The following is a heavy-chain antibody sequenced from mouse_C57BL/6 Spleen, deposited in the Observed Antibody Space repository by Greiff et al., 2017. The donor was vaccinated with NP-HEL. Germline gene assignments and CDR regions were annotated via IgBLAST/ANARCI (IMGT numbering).Heavy chain of an antibody. Sequence: VQLQQSGPELVKPGASVKIPCKASGYTFTDYNMDWVKQSHGKSLEWIGDINPNNGGTIYNQKFKGKATLTVDKSSSTAYMELRSLTSEDTAVYYGARGDSSGYGFAYWGQGTLVTVSA. V-gene: IGHV1-18*01. J-gene: IGHJ3*01. CDR1: GYTFTDYN. D-gene: IGHD3-2*02. CDR3: ARGDSSGYGFAY. CDR2: INPNNGGT.